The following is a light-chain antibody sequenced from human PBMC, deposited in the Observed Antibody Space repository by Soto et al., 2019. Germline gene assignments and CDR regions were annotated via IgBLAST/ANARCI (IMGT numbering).Light chain of an antibody. CDR1: SSDVESQNL. Sequence: QSALTQPAYVSGYPGQSITISCTSTSSDVESQNLVSWYQTHLGQAPKLLIHEVSKRPLGVSARFSASQSGYTVSLTISGLQSEDEADYYCCSYGGSRAVFGGGTQLTVL. CDR2: EVS. J-gene: IGLJ7*01. CDR3: CSYGGSRAV. V-gene: IGLV2-23*02.